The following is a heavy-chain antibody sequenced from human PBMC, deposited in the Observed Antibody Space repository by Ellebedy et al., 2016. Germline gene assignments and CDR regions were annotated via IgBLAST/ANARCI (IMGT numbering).Heavy chain of an antibody. CDR1: GFSFSSYG. V-gene: IGHV3-33*01. Sequence: GESLKISXAASGFSFSSYGMHWVRQAPGKGLEWVAVIWYDGSNKHYGDSVKGRFTISRDNSKNTLYLQMNSLRAEDTAVYYCARDPSTGWYYFDYWGQGTLVTVSS. J-gene: IGHJ4*02. D-gene: IGHD6-19*01. CDR2: IWYDGSNK. CDR3: ARDPSTGWYYFDY.